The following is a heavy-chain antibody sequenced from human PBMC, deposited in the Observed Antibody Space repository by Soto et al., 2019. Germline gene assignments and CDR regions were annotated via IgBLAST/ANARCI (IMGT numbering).Heavy chain of an antibody. J-gene: IGHJ4*02. CDR2: INPSGGST. V-gene: IGHV1-46*03. D-gene: IGHD5-18*01. CDR1: GYTFTSYY. Sequence: GASVKVSCKASGYTFTSYYMHWVRQAPGQGLEWMGIINPSGGSTSYAQKFQGRVTMTRDTSTSTVYMELSSLRSEDTAVYYCARNTILDTAMVRPAEFDYWGQGTLVTVSS. CDR3: ARNTILDTAMVRPAEFDY.